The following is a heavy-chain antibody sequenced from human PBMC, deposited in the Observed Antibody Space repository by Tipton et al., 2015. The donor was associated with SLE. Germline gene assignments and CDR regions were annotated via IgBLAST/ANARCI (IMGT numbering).Heavy chain of an antibody. CDR1: GGSISSGGHY. D-gene: IGHD3-16*01. J-gene: IGHJ2*01. CDR3: ARMGDRGYVDR. V-gene: IGHV4-31*03. Sequence: TLSLTCTVSGGSISSGGHYWTWIRRHPGKGLVFIAFIYFSGRTYYSPSLKSRVTVSVDTSENQFSLKLSSVTAADTAVYYCARMGDRGYVDRWGRGTLLTLSS. CDR2: IYFSGRT.